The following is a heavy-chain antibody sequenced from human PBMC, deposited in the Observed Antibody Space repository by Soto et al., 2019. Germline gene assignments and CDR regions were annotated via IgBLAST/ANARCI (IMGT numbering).Heavy chain of an antibody. CDR2: ISYDGSNK. V-gene: IGHV3-30*18. CDR1: GFTFSSYG. J-gene: IGHJ4*02. CDR3: AKMASALLLWFGELSY. Sequence: GGSLRLSCAASGFTFSSYGMHWVRQAPGKGLEWVAVISYDGSNKYYADSVKGRFTISRDNSRNTLYLQMNSLRAEDTAVYYCAKMASALLLWFGELSYWGQGTLVTVSS. D-gene: IGHD3-10*01.